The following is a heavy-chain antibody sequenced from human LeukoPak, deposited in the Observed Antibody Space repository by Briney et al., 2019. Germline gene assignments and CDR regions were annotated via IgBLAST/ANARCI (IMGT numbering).Heavy chain of an antibody. CDR1: GFTFSSYA. D-gene: IGHD6-13*01. CDR2: ISGSGGST. CDR3: AKVRQAAAGRLDY. Sequence: PGGSLRLSCAASGFTFSSYAMSWVRQAPGKGLEGVSAISGSGGSTYQADTVKGRFTISRDNSKNTLYLQMNSLRAEDTAVYYCAKVRQAAAGRLDYWGQGTLVTVSS. V-gene: IGHV3-23*01. J-gene: IGHJ4*02.